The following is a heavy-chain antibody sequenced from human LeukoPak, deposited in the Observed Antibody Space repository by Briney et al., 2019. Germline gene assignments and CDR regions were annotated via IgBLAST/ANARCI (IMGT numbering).Heavy chain of an antibody. CDR2: ISGSGGST. Sequence: GGSLRLSCAASGFTFDDYAMHWVRQAPGKGLEWVSGISGSGGSTYYADSVKGRFTISRDNSKNTLYLQMNSLRAEDTAVYYCTKTVAGTGYWGQGTLVTVSS. CDR3: TKTVAGTGY. D-gene: IGHD6-19*01. J-gene: IGHJ4*02. V-gene: IGHV3-23*01. CDR1: GFTFDDYA.